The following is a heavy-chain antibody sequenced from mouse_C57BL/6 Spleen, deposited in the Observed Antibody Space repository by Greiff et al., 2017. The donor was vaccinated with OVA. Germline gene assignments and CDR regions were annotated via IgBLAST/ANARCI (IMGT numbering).Heavy chain of an antibody. CDR3: SRNYGSCYGAMDY. V-gene: IGHV1-42*01. CDR2: INPSTGGT. J-gene: IGHJ4*01. CDR1: GYSFTGYY. D-gene: IGHD1-1*01. Sequence: EVQLQQSGPELVKPGASVKISCKASGYSFTGYYMNWVKQSPGKSLEWIGEINPSTGGTTYNQKFKAKATLTVDKSSSTAYMQLKRLTSEDSAVEFCSRNYGSCYGAMDYWGQGTSVTVSS.